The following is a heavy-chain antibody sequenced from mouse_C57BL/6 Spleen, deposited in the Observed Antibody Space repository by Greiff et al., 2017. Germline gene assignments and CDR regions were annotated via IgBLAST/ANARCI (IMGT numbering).Heavy chain of an antibody. V-gene: IGHV1-72*01. Sequence: QVQLQQPGAELVKPGASVKLSCKASGYTFTSYWMHWVKQRPGRGLEWIGRIAPNSGGTKYNEKFTSKATLTVDKPSSTAYMQLSSLTSEDAAVYYCARGDYYGSSSLADWGQGTLVTVSA. CDR2: IAPNSGGT. CDR3: ARGDYYGSSSLAD. CDR1: GYTFTSYW. D-gene: IGHD1-1*01. J-gene: IGHJ3*01.